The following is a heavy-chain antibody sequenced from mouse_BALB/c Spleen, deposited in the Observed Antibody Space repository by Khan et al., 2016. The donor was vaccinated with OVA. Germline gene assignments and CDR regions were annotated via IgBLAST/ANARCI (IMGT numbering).Heavy chain of an antibody. D-gene: IGHD1-2*01. J-gene: IGHJ3*01. V-gene: IGHV5-15*02. CDR3: ARGGGTAPFAY. CDR2: ISALAYTI. CDR1: GFTFSDYG. Sequence: EVGLVESGGGLVQPGGSRKLSCAASGFTFSDYGMAWVRQAPGKGPEWVAFISALAYTIYYGAAVTGRFTFSIENASSTLYMELLSLRSEDTAIYYSARGGGTAPFAYWGLGTLVTVSA.